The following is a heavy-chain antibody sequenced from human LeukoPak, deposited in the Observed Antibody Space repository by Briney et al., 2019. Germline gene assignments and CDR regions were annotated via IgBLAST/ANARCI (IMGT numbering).Heavy chain of an antibody. V-gene: IGHV3-53*01. CDR3: ARGDLWSGYSLY. Sequence: TGGSLRLPCAASGFIVSSNYMSWVRQARGKGLEWVSVIYSGGSTYYADSVKGRFTISRDNSKNTLYLQMNSLRAEDTAVYYCARGDLWSGYSLYWGQGTLFTVSS. D-gene: IGHD3-3*01. J-gene: IGHJ4*02. CDR1: GFIVSSNY. CDR2: IYSGGST.